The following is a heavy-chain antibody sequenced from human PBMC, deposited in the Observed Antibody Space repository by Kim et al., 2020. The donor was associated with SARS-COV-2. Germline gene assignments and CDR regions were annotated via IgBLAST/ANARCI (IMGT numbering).Heavy chain of an antibody. V-gene: IGHV3-15*01. D-gene: IGHD3-10*01. J-gene: IGHJ6*02. Sequence: YAAPVKGRFTISRDDSKNTLYLQMNSLKTEDTAVDYWTSGVPGGYYGMDVWGQGTTVTVSS. CDR3: TSGVPGGYYGMDV.